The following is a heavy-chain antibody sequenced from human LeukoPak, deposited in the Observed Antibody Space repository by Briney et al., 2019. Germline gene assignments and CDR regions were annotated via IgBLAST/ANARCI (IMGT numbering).Heavy chain of an antibody. CDR3: ARAKTDVSLDAFDI. Sequence: ASVKVSCKASGYTFTGYYMHWVRQAPGQGLEWMGWINPNSGGTNYAQKFQGRVTMTRDTSISTAYMELSRLRSDDTAVYYCARAKTDVSLDAFDIWGQGTMVTVSS. CDR1: GYTFTGYY. J-gene: IGHJ3*02. CDR2: INPNSGGT. V-gene: IGHV1-2*02.